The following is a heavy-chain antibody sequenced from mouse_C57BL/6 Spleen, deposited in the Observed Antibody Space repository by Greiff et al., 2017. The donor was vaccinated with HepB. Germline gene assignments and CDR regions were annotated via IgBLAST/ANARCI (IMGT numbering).Heavy chain of an antibody. Sequence: EVQRVESGGGLVKPGGSLKLSCAASGFTFSSYAMSWVRQTPEKRLEWVATISDGGSYTYYPDNVKGRFTISRDNAKNNLYLQMSHLKSEDTAMYYCARGNCSSSWFAYWGQGTLVTVSA. CDR1: GFTFSSYA. CDR2: ISDGGSYT. V-gene: IGHV5-4*01. J-gene: IGHJ3*01. CDR3: ARGNCSSSWFAY. D-gene: IGHD1-1*01.